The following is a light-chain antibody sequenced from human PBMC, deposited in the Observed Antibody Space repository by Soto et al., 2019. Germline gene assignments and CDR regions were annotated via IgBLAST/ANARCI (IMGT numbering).Light chain of an antibody. CDR2: DIN. J-gene: IGLJ2*01. CDR1: XXVVTSCHY. CDR3: LLTYRGSRV. Sequence: QAVVTQEPSLTXSXXXTXXXXXXXXXXVVTSCHYPYWFQQKPGQGPRTLIYDINRKHSWTPARFSGSLLGGKAALTLSGAQPEDEAEYYCLLTYRGSRVFGGGTKLTVL. V-gene: IGLV7-46*01.